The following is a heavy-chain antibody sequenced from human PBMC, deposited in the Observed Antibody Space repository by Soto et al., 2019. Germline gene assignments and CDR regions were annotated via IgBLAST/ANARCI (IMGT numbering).Heavy chain of an antibody. D-gene: IGHD6-6*01. CDR3: ARLRAKLVDYYYDGMDV. Sequence: QVQLVQSGAEVKKPGSSVKVSCEASGGTFSSYAISWVRQAPGQGLEWMGGIIPIFGTANYAQKFQGRVTITADESTSTVYMELSSLRSEDTDVYYCARLRAKLVDYYYDGMDVWGQGTTVTVSS. CDR1: GGTFSSYA. V-gene: IGHV1-69*01. J-gene: IGHJ6*02. CDR2: IIPIFGTA.